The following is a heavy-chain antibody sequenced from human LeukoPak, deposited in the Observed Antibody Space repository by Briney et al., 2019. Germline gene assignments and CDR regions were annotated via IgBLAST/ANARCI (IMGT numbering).Heavy chain of an antibody. CDR1: GGSFSGYY. V-gene: IGHV4-4*07. CDR2: IYTSGST. J-gene: IGHJ6*02. CDR3: ARDYLVGMVTYYYYGMDV. Sequence: SETLSLTCAVYGGSFSGYYWSWIRQPAGKGLEWIGRIYTSGSTNYNPSLKSRVTMSVDTSKNQFSLKLSSVTAADTAVYYCARDYLVGMVTYYYYGMDVWGQGTTVTVSS. D-gene: IGHD5-24*01.